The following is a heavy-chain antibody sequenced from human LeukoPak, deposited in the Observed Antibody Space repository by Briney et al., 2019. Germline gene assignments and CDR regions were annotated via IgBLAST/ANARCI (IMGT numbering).Heavy chain of an antibody. J-gene: IGHJ4*02. CDR3: TTDRAAYGDY. V-gene: IGHV3-15*01. Sequence: PGGSLRLSCAGSGFTFSNAWMNWVRQAPGKGLEWVGRIKSKTDGGTTDHAAHLKGRFTISRDDSKNTLYLQMNSLKTEDTAVYYCTTDRAAYGDYWGQGTLVTVSS. CDR1: GFTFSNAW. CDR2: IKSKTDGGTT. D-gene: IGHD2-15*01.